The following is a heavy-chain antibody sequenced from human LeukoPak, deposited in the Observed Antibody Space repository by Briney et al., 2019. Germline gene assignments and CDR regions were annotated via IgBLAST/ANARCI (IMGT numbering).Heavy chain of an antibody. CDR2: ISSSSSYI. Sequence: PGGSLRLSCAASGFTFSSYSMNWVRQAPGKGLEWVSSISSSSSYIYYADSVKGRFTISRDNAKNSLYLQMNSLRAEDTAVYYCARPAAGIHLWYDGYWGQGTLVTVSS. D-gene: IGHD5-18*01. CDR3: ARPAAGIHLWYDGY. CDR1: GFTFSSYS. J-gene: IGHJ4*02. V-gene: IGHV3-21*01.